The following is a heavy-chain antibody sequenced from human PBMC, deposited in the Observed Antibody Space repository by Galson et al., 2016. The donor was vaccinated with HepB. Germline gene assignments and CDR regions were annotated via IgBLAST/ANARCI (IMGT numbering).Heavy chain of an antibody. CDR3: VRTRYYDSSGYYNFDY. Sequence: WSWIRQPPGKGLEWIGEINHSGSTNYNPSLKSRVTISVDTSKNQFSLKLSSVTAADTAVYYCVRTRYYDSSGYYNFDYWGQGTLVTVSS. CDR2: INHSGST. D-gene: IGHD3-22*01. V-gene: IGHV4-34*01. J-gene: IGHJ4*02.